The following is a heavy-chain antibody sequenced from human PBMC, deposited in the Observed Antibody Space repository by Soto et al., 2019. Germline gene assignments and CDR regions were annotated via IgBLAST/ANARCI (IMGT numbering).Heavy chain of an antibody. Sequence: GGSLRLSCAASGFPFSSYSMNWVRQAPGKGLEWVSYISSSSSTIYYADSVKGRFTISRDNAKDSLYLQMNSLRDEDTAVYYCHSRDRIYYDSSGYYPYFDYWGQGTLVTVSS. J-gene: IGHJ4*02. CDR1: GFPFSSYS. V-gene: IGHV3-48*02. CDR2: ISSSSSTI. CDR3: HSRDRIYYDSSGYYPYFDY. D-gene: IGHD3-22*01.